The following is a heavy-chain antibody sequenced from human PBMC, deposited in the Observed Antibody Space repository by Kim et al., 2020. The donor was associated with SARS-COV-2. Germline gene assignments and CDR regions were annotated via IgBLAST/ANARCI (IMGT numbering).Heavy chain of an antibody. J-gene: IGHJ4*02. Sequence: SHTTNPSLKSRVTIPVDTSKNQFSLKLSSVTAADTAVYYCARDLGDYFDYWGQGTLVTVSS. CDR2: SH. V-gene: IGHV4-59*01. CDR3: ARDLGDYFDY.